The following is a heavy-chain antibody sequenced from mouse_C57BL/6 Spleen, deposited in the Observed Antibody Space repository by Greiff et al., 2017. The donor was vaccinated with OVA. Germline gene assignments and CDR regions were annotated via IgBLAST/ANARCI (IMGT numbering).Heavy chain of an antibody. V-gene: IGHV1-54*01. CDR3: ASTERDYYAMDY. CDR1: GYAFTNYL. Sequence: QVQLQQSGAELVRPGTSVKVSCKASGYAFTNYLIEWVKQRPGQGLEWIGVINPGSGGTNYNEKFKGKATLTADKSSSTAYMQLSSLTSEDSAVYFCASTERDYYAMDYWGQGTSVTVSS. J-gene: IGHJ4*01. CDR2: INPGSGGT.